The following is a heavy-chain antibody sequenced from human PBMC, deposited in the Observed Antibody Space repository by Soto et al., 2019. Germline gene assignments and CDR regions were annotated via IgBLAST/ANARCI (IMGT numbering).Heavy chain of an antibody. CDR2: ISGSGGST. CDR3: ARTTLLRFLEWLPLGY. D-gene: IGHD3-3*01. V-gene: IGHV3-23*01. J-gene: IGHJ4*02. Sequence: GGSLRLSCAASGVTFSSYAMSWVRQAPGKGLEWVSAISGSGGSTYYADSVKGRFTISRDNSKNTLYLQMNSLRAEDTAVYYCARTTLLRFLEWLPLGYWGQGTLVTVSS. CDR1: GVTFSSYA.